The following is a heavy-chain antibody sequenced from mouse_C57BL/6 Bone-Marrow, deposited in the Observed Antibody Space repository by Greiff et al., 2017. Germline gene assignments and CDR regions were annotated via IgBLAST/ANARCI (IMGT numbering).Heavy chain of an antibody. CDR2: IDPETGGT. V-gene: IGHV1-15*01. CDR3: KPGTWSWFAY. CDR1: GYTFTDYE. J-gene: IGHJ3*01. D-gene: IGHD3-3*01. Sequence: QVQLQQSGAELVRPGASVTLSCKASGYTFTDYEMHWVKQTPVHGLEWIGAIDPETGGTAYNQKFKGQAILTADKSSSTAYMELRSLTSEVSAVYCCKPGTWSWFAYWGQGTLGTVSA.